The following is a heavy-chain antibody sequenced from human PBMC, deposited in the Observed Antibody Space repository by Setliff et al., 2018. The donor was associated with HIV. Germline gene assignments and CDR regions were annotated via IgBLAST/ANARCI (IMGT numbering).Heavy chain of an antibody. CDR3: AKERSNNDGTYDF. Sequence: PSETLSLTCAVSGYPISSGHYWGWIRQSPEKGLEWIGTVHHTGTTFYNPSLSSRLTISADTPNNQFSLRLTSVTAADTATYYCAKERSNNDGTYDFWGRGTVVTVSS. D-gene: IGHD1-1*01. CDR1: GYPISSGHY. J-gene: IGHJ3*01. CDR2: VHHTGTT. V-gene: IGHV4-38-2*02.